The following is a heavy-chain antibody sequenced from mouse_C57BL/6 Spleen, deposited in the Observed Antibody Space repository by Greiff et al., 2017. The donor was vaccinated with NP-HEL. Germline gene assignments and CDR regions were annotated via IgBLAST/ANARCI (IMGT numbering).Heavy chain of an antibody. D-gene: IGHD2-3*01. J-gene: IGHJ2*01. Sequence: QVQLQQSGPELVKPGASVKISCKASGYAFSSSWMNWVKQRPGKGLEWIGRIYPGDGDTNYNGKFKGKATLTADKSSSTAYMQLSSLTSEDSAVYCCAGHDGYYVSTGFDYWGQGTTLTVSS. CDR1: GYAFSSSW. CDR3: AGHDGYYVSTGFDY. CDR2: IYPGDGDT. V-gene: IGHV1-82*01.